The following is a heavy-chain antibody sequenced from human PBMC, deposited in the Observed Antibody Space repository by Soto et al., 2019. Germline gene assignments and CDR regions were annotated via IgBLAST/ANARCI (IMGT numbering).Heavy chain of an antibody. CDR3: ARHSNRNYGLYYFDY. CDR1: WGSGSSYD. CDR2: IYYSGST. Sequence: XXTQSLHCSVAWGSGSSYDWRWILQSPGKGLEWIGYIYYSGSTKYKPSLKSRVTISVDTSKNQFSLKVSSATAADTAVYYCARHSNRNYGLYYFDYWGLGALVTVSS. J-gene: IGHJ4*02. D-gene: IGHD4-4*01. V-gene: IGHV4-59*08.